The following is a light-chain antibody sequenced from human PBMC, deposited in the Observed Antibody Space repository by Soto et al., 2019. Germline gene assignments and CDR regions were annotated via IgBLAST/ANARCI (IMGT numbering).Light chain of an antibody. V-gene: IGLV2-14*01. CDR3: SSYTTSTTRL. CDR2: DVS. CDR1: RSDVGGYNY. J-gene: IGLJ2*01. Sequence: QSVLTQPASVSGSPGQSITISCTGTRSDVGGYNYVSWYQQHPGKAPKLMIYDVSNRPSGVSNRFSGSKSGNTASLTISGLQAEDEADYYCSSYTTSTTRLFGGGTKLTVL.